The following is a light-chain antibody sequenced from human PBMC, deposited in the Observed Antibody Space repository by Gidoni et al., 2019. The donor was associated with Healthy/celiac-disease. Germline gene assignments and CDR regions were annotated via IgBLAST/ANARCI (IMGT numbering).Light chain of an antibody. Sequence: EIVLTQSPGTLSLSPGERATLSCRASQSVSSSYVAWYQQKPGQAPRLLIYGASSRATGIPDRFSGSGSGTDFTLTISRLEPEDFAVYYCQQYGSSPWTFXQXTKVEIK. CDR1: QSVSSSY. CDR3: QQYGSSPWT. V-gene: IGKV3-20*01. J-gene: IGKJ1*01. CDR2: GAS.